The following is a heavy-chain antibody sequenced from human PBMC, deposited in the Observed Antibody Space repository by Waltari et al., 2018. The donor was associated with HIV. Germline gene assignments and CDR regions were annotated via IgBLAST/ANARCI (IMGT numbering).Heavy chain of an antibody. CDR3: ARNSSAKGNRYFYYGLDV. Sequence: QVYLVQSGPEVKRPGASVKISCKAYGYTFINFAVHWVRQAAGQGPEWLGWMNPNSGNTASPYIFEERVTMTTDVSTATAYMEMSGLTPEDTAIYYCARNSSAKGNRYFYYGLDVWGQGTPVTV. D-gene: IGHD3-22*01. J-gene: IGHJ6*02. V-gene: IGHV1-8*02. CDR1: GYTFINFA. CDR2: MNPNSGNT.